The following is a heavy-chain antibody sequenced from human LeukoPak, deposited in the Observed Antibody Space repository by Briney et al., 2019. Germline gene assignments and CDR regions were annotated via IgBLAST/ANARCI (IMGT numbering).Heavy chain of an antibody. D-gene: IGHD6-19*01. J-gene: IGHJ4*02. CDR3: ARVGSGWYDFDY. Sequence: PGGSLRLSCAASGFTVSSNYMSWVRQAPGKGLEWVSVIYSGSSSTYYTDSVKGRFTISRHNSKNTLYLQMNSLRAEDTAVYHCARVGSGWYDFDYWGQGTLVTVSS. CDR2: IYSGSSST. CDR1: GFTVSSNY. V-gene: IGHV3-53*04.